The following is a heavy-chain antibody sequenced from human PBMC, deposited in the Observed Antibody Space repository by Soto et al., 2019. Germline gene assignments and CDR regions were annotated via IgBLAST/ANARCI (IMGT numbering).Heavy chain of an antibody. CDR1: GGSISSGDYY. D-gene: IGHD3-3*01. J-gene: IGHJ5*02. CDR3: ATLLRFFGP. CDR2: IHYSGST. Sequence: SETLSLTCTVSGGSISSGDYYWSWIRQPPGKGLEWIGYIHYSGSTYYNPSLKSRITISVEKSKNQFSLKLSSVTAADTAVYYCATLLRFFGPWGQGIMVTVYS. V-gene: IGHV4-30-4*01.